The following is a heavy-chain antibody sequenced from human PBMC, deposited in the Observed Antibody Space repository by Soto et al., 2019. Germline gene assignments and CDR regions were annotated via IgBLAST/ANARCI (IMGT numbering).Heavy chain of an antibody. Sequence: SQTLSLTCAISGDSVSSNSAAWNWIRQSPSRGLEWLGRTYYRSKWYNDYAVSVKSRITINPDTSKNQFSLQLNSVTPEDTAVYCCARDEGRWLLINWCGPWGQGTMGIVSA. D-gene: IGHD1-26*01. CDR2: TYYRSKWYN. V-gene: IGHV6-1*01. CDR3: ARDEGRWLLINWCGP. CDR1: GDSVSSNSAA. J-gene: IGHJ5*02.